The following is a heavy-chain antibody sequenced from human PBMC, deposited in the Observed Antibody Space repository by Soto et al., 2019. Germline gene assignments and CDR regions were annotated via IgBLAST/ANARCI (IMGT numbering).Heavy chain of an antibody. Sequence: GESLKISCKGSGYSFAGYWITWVRQKPGKGLEWMGRIDPSDSQTYYSPSFRGHVTISVTKSITTVFLQWSSLRASDTAMYYCARDTESNRYNDWGQGTLVTVSS. D-gene: IGHD5-18*01. CDR2: IDPSDSQT. CDR3: ARDTESNRYND. V-gene: IGHV5-10-1*01. J-gene: IGHJ1*01. CDR1: GYSFAGYW.